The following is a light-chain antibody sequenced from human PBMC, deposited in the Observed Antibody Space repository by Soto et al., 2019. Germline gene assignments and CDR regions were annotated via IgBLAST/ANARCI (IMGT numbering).Light chain of an antibody. J-gene: IGKJ1*01. V-gene: IGKV1-12*01. CDR1: QYIGTW. Sequence: DIQMTQSPSSVSASVGDTVTIACRASQYIGTWLAWYQQKPGKAPNLLIYGSSTLQGGVPSRFTGSGSGTDFTLTITSLQPEDFATYFCQQGNSFPRTFGQGTKVEIK. CDR3: QQGNSFPRT. CDR2: GSS.